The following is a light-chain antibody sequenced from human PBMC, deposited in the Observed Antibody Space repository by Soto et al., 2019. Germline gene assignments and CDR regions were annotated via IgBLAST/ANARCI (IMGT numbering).Light chain of an antibody. V-gene: IGKV3-20*01. CDR1: QSVTSNY. Sequence: EIVLTQSPGTLSLSPGERATLSCRASQSVTSNYLAWYQQKPGQAPRLLIYGASNRATGIPDRFSGSGSETDFTLTFSRLEPEDFAVYYCQQYSRSPRTFGQGTKVEIK. J-gene: IGKJ1*01. CDR3: QQYSRSPRT. CDR2: GAS.